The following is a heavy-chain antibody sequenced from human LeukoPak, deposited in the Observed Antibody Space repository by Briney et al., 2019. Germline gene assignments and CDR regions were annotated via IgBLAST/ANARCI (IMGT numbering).Heavy chain of an antibody. CDR1: GYTFTSYY. V-gene: IGHV1-46*01. D-gene: IGHD3-22*01. Sequence: ASVKVSCTASGYTFTSYYMHWVRQAPGQGLEWMGIINPSGGSTSYAQKFQGRVTMTRDTTTSTVYMELSSLRSEDTAVYYCARDSRYYYDSSGYLYAFDIWGQGTMVTVSS. CDR3: ARDSRYYYDSSGYLYAFDI. J-gene: IGHJ3*02. CDR2: INPSGGST.